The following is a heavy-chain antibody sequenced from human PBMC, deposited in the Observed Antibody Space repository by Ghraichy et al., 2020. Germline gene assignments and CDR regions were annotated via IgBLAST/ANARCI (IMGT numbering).Heavy chain of an antibody. CDR2: IWYDGSNK. Sequence: GESLNISCAASGFTFSSYGMHWVRQAPGKGLEWVAVIWYDGSNKYYADSVKGRFTISRDNSKNTLYLQMNSLRAEDTAVYYCARDNEVQLERLNYYYYMDVWGKGTTVTVSS. CDR3: ARDNEVQLERLNYYYYMDV. D-gene: IGHD1-1*01. V-gene: IGHV3-33*01. J-gene: IGHJ6*03. CDR1: GFTFSSYG.